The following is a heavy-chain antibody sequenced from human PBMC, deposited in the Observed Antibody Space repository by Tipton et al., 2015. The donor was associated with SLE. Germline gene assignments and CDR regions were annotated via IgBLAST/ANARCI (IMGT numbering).Heavy chain of an antibody. V-gene: IGHV4-30-2*01. CDR1: GGSISSGGYF. CDR2: IDHGGYT. Sequence: TLSLTCTVSGGSISSGGYFWSWIRQHPGKGLEWIGEIDHGGYTNYNPSLKSRVTILIDRSKNQFSLNLKSVTAADTAVYYCARAPYCGADCHPDGFDVWGQGTMVTVSS. D-gene: IGHD2-21*02. CDR3: ARAPYCGADCHPDGFDV. J-gene: IGHJ3*01.